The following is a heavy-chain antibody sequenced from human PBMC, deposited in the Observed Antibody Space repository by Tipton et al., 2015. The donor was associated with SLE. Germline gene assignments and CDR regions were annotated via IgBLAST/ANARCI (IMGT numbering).Heavy chain of an antibody. CDR2: INWDASST. CDR1: GFSFDDCG. V-gene: IGHV3-20*01. J-gene: IGHJ3*02. D-gene: IGHD1-20*01. CDR3: AKSYNWNLYDAFDI. Sequence: SLRLSCAASGFSFDDCGMSWVRQVPGKGLEWVSGINWDASSTGYADSVKGRFTISRDSAKNSLYLQMNSLRAEDTALYHCAKSYNWNLYDAFDIWGQGTMVIVSS.